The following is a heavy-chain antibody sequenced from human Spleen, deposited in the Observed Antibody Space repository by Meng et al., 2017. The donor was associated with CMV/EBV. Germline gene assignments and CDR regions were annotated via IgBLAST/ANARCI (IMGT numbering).Heavy chain of an antibody. CDR1: VTISNYY. CDR2: IYNSDST. Sequence: VTISNYYWSWIRQPPAQGLEWIAYIYNSDSTNTNPTLYSRAPISIDAATTHFPLKLKSVTAADTATYFCSRLHSKRVAGGTAGYFGYWGQGTLVTVSS. J-gene: IGHJ4*02. V-gene: IGHV4-61*03. D-gene: IGHD4-23*01. CDR3: SRLHSKRVAGGTAGYFGY.